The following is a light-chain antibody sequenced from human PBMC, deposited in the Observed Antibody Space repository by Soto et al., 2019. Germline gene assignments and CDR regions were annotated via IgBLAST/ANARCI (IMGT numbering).Light chain of an antibody. CDR2: GAS. V-gene: IGKV3-20*01. CDR3: QQYGRSPFT. J-gene: IGKJ3*01. Sequence: EIVLTQSPGSLFLSPGERATVSCRASQSVSSSYLAWYQQKPGQAPRLLIYGASSRATGIPDRFSGSGSGTDLTLTISRLEPEDFAVYYGQQYGRSPFTFGPGTKVDIK. CDR1: QSVSSSY.